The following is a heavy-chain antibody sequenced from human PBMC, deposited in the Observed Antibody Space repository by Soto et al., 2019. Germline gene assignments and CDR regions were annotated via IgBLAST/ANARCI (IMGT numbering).Heavy chain of an antibody. J-gene: IGHJ4*02. Sequence: ASVKVSCKVSGYTLTELSMHWVRQAPGKGLEWMGGIDPEDGEAIYAQKFQGRVTMAADTSTNTAYMELSSLRSEDTAVYYCAREALRKSTPLYYFDYWGQGTLVTVSS. CDR3: AREALRKSTPLYYFDY. V-gene: IGHV1-24*01. CDR2: IDPEDGEA. CDR1: GYTLTELS.